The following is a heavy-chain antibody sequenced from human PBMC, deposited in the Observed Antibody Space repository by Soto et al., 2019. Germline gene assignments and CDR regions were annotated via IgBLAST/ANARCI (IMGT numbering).Heavy chain of an antibody. D-gene: IGHD3-22*01. Sequence: GASVKVSCKASGYTFTSYGISWVRQAPGQGLEWMGWISAYNGNTNYAEKLQGRVTMTTDTSTSTAYMELRSLRSDDTAVYYCARGDGDYHDGNGYLGRHWGQGTRVTVSS. J-gene: IGHJ4*02. CDR2: ISAYNGNT. CDR1: GYTFTSYG. V-gene: IGHV1-18*01. CDR3: ARGDGDYHDGNGYLGRH.